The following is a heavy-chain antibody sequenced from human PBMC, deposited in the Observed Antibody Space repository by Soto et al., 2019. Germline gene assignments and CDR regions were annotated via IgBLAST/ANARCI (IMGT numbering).Heavy chain of an antibody. CDR3: ARVSYGGSGSYYPYYYYYGMDV. D-gene: IGHD3-10*01. J-gene: IGHJ6*02. V-gene: IGHV1-2*02. CDR1: GYTFTGYY. CDR2: INPNSGGA. Sequence: GASVKVSCKASGYTFTGYYMHWVRQAPGQGLEWMGWINPNSGGANYAQKFQGRVTMTRDTSISTAYMELSRLRSDDTAVYYCARVSYGGSGSYYPYYYYYGMDVWGQGTTVTVSS.